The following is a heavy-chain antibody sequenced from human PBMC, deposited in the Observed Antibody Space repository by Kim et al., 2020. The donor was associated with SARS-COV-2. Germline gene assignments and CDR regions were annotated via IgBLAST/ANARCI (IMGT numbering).Heavy chain of an antibody. V-gene: IGHV3-30*18. D-gene: IGHD6-13*01. CDR2: ISYDGSNK. Sequence: GGSLRLSCAASGFTFSSYGMHWVRQAPGKGLEWVAVISYDGSNKYYADSVKGRFTISRDNSKNTLYLQMNSLRAEDTAVYYCAKGRKGAAAGVKNYWGQGTLVTVSS. J-gene: IGHJ4*02. CDR1: GFTFSSYG. CDR3: AKGRKGAAAGVKNY.